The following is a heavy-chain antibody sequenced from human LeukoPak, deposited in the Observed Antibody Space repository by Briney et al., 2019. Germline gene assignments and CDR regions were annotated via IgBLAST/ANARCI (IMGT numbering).Heavy chain of an antibody. CDR3: VRDFRVAVAGSDY. D-gene: IGHD6-19*01. CDR2: IKQDGSEK. J-gene: IGHJ4*02. CDR1: GFTFSSYW. Sequence: PGGSLRLSCAASGFTFSSYWMSWVRQAPGKGLEWVANIKQDGSEKYYVDSVKGRFTISRDNAKNSLFLQMNSLRVEDTAVYYCVRDFRVAVAGSDYWGQGTLVTVSS. V-gene: IGHV3-7*01.